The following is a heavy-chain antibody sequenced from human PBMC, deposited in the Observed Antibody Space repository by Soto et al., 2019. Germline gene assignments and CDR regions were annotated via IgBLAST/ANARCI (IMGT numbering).Heavy chain of an antibody. CDR3: TRQKGWDAFDI. V-gene: IGHV3-73*01. Sequence: EVQLVESGGGLVQPGGSLKLSCAASGFTFSGSAMHWVRQASGKGLEWVGRIRSKANSYATAYAASVEGRFTISRDDSKNTAYLQMNSLKTEDTAVYYCTRQKGWDAFDIWGQGTMVTVSS. CDR1: GFTFSGSA. CDR2: IRSKANSYAT. J-gene: IGHJ3*02.